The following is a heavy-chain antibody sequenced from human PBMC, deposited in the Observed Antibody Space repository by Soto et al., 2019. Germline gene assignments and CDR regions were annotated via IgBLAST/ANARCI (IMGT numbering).Heavy chain of an antibody. CDR3: ARVLYYGSGSYSPYGMDV. Sequence: QVQLVQSGAEVKKPGSSVKVSCKTSGVSFNNNGIGWVRQAPGHGLEWMGGVSPPFRTSNYARKFQGSISITAAASTGTVNMELSSLTSEDTAQYYCARVLYYGSGSYSPYGMDVWGQGTTVTVSS. D-gene: IGHD3-10*01. J-gene: IGHJ6*02. CDR2: VSPPFRTS. CDR1: GVSFNNNG. V-gene: IGHV1-69*01.